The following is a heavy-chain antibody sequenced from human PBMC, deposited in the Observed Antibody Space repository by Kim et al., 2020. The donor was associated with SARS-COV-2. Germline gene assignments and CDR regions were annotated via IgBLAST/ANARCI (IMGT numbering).Heavy chain of an antibody. V-gene: IGHV3-30*18. CDR3: AKDNSGYDLNYYNYYGMDV. J-gene: IGHJ6*02. D-gene: IGHD5-12*01. CDR1: RFTFSSYG. CDR2: ISYDGSKK. Sequence: GGSLRLSCAASRFTFSSYGMHWVRQAPGKGLEWVAVISYDGSKKYYVDSVKGRFTISRDNSKKTLYLQMNSLRAEDTAVYYCAKDNSGYDLNYYNYYGMDVWGQGTTVTVSS.